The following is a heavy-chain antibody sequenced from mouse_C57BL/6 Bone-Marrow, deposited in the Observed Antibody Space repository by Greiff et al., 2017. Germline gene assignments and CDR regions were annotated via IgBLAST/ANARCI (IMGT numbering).Heavy chain of an antibody. CDR2: IGPGSGST. Sequence: QVQLQQSGAELVKPGASVKISCKASGYTFTDYYINWVKQRPGQGLEWIGKIGPGSGSTYYNEKFKGKATLTADKSSSTAYMHLSSLTSEDSAVYFCANYYGSSFYAMDYWGQGTSVTVSS. CDR1: GYTFTDYY. V-gene: IGHV1-77*01. CDR3: ANYYGSSFYAMDY. D-gene: IGHD1-1*01. J-gene: IGHJ4*01.